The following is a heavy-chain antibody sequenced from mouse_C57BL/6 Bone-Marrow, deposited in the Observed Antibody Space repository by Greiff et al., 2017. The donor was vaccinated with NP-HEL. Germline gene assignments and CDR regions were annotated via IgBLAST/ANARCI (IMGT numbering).Heavy chain of an antibody. J-gene: IGHJ1*03. CDR3: ASVGIITTVVGFDV. V-gene: IGHV1-55*01. D-gene: IGHD1-1*01. CDR1: GYTFTSYW. Sequence: QVQLQQPGAELVKPGASVKMSCKASGYTFTSYWITWVKQRPGQGLEWIGDIYPGSGSTNYNEKFKSKATLTVDTSSSTAYMQLSSLTSEDSAVYYGASVGIITTVVGFDVWGTGTTVTVSS. CDR2: IYPGSGST.